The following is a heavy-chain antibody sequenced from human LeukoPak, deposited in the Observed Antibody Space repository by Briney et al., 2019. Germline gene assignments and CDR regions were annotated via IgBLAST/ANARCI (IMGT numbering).Heavy chain of an antibody. V-gene: IGHV4-38-2*02. CDR1: GSSISSSYG. D-gene: IGHD5-24*01. J-gene: IGHJ4*02. CDR2: ISHSGST. CDR3: ARVNTVMATFDC. Sequence: SETLSLTCTVSGSSISSSYGAWIRQPPGKGLEWIATISHSGSTYYNPSLKSRVTISADTSQNQHSLRLNSVTVADTAVYYCARVNTVMATFDCWGQGTPVTVSS.